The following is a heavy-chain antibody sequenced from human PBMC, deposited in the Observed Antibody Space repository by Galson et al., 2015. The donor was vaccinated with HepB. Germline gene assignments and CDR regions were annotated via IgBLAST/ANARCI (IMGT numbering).Heavy chain of an antibody. V-gene: IGHV3-11*04. J-gene: IGHJ4*02. CDR1: GFSFSNYY. CDR3: ASSYAKTDNY. D-gene: IGHD2-2*01. Sequence: SLRLSCAASGFSFSNYYIHWVRQAPGKGLEWISSISSAGTTIYYADSVKGRFTIFRDNAKNSLFLQMNSLRDEDTALYYCASSYAKTDNYWGQGTLVTVSS. CDR2: ISSAGTTI.